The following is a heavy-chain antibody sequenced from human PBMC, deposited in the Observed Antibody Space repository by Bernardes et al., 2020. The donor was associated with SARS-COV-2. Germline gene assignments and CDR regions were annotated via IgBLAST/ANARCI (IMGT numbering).Heavy chain of an antibody. D-gene: IGHD3-10*01. J-gene: IGHJ4*02. CDR1: GFTFDDYG. V-gene: IGHV3-20*04. CDR2: INWNGGST. CDR3: AKDVYGSGSYIFDY. Sequence: GSLRLSCAASGFTFDDYGMSWVRQAPGKGLEWVSGINWNGGSTGYADSVKGRFTISRDNAKNSLYLQMNSLRAEDTALYYCAKDVYGSGSYIFDYWGQGTLVTVSS.